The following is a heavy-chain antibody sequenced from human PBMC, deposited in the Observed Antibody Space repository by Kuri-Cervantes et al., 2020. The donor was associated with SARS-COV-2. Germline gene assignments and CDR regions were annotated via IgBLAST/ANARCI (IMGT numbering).Heavy chain of an antibody. V-gene: IGHV3-20*04. Sequence: GESLKIFCAASGFTFDDYGMSWVRQAPGKGLEWVSGINWNGGSTGYADSVKGRFTISRDNAKNSLYLQMNSLRAEDTALYYCASLTTVTQGGYYYYYMDVWGKGTTVTVSS. J-gene: IGHJ6*03. CDR2: INWNGGST. CDR3: ASLTTVTQGGYYYYYMDV. CDR1: GFTFDDYG. D-gene: IGHD4-17*01.